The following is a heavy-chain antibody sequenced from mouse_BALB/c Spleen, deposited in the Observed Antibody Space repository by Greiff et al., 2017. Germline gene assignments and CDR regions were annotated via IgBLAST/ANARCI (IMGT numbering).Heavy chain of an antibody. CDR1: GYTFTSYV. Sequence: EVQLQQSGPELVKPGASVKMSCKASGYTFTSYVMHWVKQKPGQGLEWIGYINPYNDGTKYNEKFKGKATLTSDKSSSTAYMELSSLTSEDSAVYYCARVVLRLPGYFDYWGQGTTLTVSS. J-gene: IGHJ2*01. V-gene: IGHV1-14*01. D-gene: IGHD1-2*01. CDR2: INPYNDGT. CDR3: ARVVLRLPGYFDY.